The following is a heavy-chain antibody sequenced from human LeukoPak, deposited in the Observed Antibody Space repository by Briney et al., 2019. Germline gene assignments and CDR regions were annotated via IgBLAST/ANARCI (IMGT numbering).Heavy chain of an antibody. D-gene: IGHD4-17*01. CDR2: IYYSGST. CDR3: ARHVLGRGDYFGGAFDI. V-gene: IGHV4-39*01. CDR1: GGSISSSSYY. Sequence: SATLSLTCPVSGGSISSSSYYWGWIRQPPGKGLEWIGSIYYSGSTYYNPSLKSRVTISVDTSKNQFSLKLSSVTAADTAVYYCARHVLGRGDYFGGAFDIWGQGTMVTVSS. J-gene: IGHJ3*02.